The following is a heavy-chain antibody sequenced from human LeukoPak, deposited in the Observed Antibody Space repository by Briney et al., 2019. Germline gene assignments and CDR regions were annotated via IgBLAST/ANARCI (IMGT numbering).Heavy chain of an antibody. J-gene: IGHJ5*02. D-gene: IGHD2-2*03. V-gene: IGHV5-51*01. CDR3: ARAGYCSSTSCYFMFDWFDP. CDR2: IYPGDSDT. Sequence: GESLKISCKGSGYIFTSYWIGWVRQMPGKGLEWMGIIYPGDSDTRYSPSFQGQVTISADKSISTAYLQWSSLKASDTAMYYCARAGYCSSTSCYFMFDWFDPWGQGTLVTVSS. CDR1: GYIFTSYW.